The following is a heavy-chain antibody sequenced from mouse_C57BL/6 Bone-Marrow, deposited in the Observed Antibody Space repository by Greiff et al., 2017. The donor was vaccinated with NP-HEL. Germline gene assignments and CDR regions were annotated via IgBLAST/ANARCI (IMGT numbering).Heavy chain of an antibody. CDR3: ARDFYWYFDV. J-gene: IGHJ1*03. Sequence: EVQLVESGPELVKPGASVKMSCKASGYTFTDYNMHWVKQSHGKSLEWIGYINPNNGGTSYNQKFKGKATLTVNKSSSTAYMELRSLTSEDSAVYYCARDFYWYFDVWGTGTTVTGSS. CDR1: GYTFTDYN. CDR2: INPNNGGT. V-gene: IGHV1-22*01.